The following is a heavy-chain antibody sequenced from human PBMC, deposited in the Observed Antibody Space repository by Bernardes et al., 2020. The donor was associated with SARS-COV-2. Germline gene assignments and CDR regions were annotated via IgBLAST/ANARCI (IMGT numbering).Heavy chain of an antibody. CDR2: IRGSGGSI. Sequence: GGSLRLSCAASGLTFSSYDMSWVRQTPGKGLEWVSSIRGSGGSIFYADSVKGRFTISRDNSKNTLYLQMNSLRAEDTAVYYCAKLVDYWGQGTLVTVSS. V-gene: IGHV3-23*01. CDR3: AKLVDY. CDR1: GLTFSSYD. J-gene: IGHJ4*02.